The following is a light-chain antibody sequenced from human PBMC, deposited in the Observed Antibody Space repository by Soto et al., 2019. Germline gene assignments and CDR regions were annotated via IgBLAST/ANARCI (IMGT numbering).Light chain of an antibody. CDR3: QQHNSYTWT. Sequence: DIQMPQSPSTLSASVGDRVTITCRASQRISSWLAWYQQKPGKAPKLLIYDASSLESGVPSRFSGSGSGTEFTLTISSRQPDDFATYSSQQHNSYTWTFGQGTKVEIK. V-gene: IGKV1-5*01. CDR2: DAS. CDR1: QRISSW. J-gene: IGKJ1*01.